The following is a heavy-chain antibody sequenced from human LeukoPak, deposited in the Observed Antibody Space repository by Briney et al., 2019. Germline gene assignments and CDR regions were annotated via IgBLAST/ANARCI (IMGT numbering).Heavy chain of an antibody. CDR2: ISAYNGNT. V-gene: IGHV1-18*01. CDR3: ARDEGYYDYVWGSYPDGDWFDP. J-gene: IGHJ5*02. CDR1: GYTFTSYG. Sequence: ASVKVSCKASGYTFTSYGISCVRQAPGQGLEWMGWISAYNGNTNYAQKLQGRVTMTTDTSTSTAYMELRSLRSDDTAVYYCARDEGYYDYVWGSYPDGDWFDPWGQGTLVTVSS. D-gene: IGHD3-16*02.